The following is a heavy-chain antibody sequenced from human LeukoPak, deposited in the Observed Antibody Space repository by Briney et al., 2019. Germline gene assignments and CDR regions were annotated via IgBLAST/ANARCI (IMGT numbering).Heavy chain of an antibody. CDR2: IYYSGST. J-gene: IGHJ4*02. CDR1: GGSISSYY. V-gene: IGHV4-59*01. CDR3: ARGFFRGVMIGLFDY. D-gene: IGHD3-10*01. Sequence: SETLSLTCTVSGGSISSYYWSWIRQPPGKGLEWIGYIYYSGSTNYNPSLKSRVTISVDTSKNQFSLKLSSVTAADTAVYYCARGFFRGVMIGLFDYWGQGTLVTVSS.